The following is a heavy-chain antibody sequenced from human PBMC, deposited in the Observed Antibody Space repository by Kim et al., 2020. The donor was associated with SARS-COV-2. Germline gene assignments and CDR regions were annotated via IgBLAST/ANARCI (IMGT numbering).Heavy chain of an antibody. Sequence: SVKVSCKASGGTFSSYAISWVRQAPGQGLEWMGRIIPILGIANYAQKFQGRVTITADKSTSTAYMELSSLRSEDTAVYYCARDDYYDSSGYYGEFFSDIWGQGTMVTVSS. CDR2: IIPILGIA. CDR1: GGTFSSYA. CDR3: ARDDYYDSSGYYGEFFSDI. J-gene: IGHJ3*02. D-gene: IGHD3-22*01. V-gene: IGHV1-69*04.